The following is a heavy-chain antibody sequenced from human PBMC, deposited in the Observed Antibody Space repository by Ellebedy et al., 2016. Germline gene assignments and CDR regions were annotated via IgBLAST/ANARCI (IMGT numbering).Heavy chain of an antibody. D-gene: IGHD6-19*01. J-gene: IGHJ4*02. CDR3: ATGVSGWSSHFDY. Sequence: ASVKVSCKASGYTFTSYYMHWVRQAPGKGLEWMGGFHPEDGETIYAQKFQGRATMTEDTSTDTAYMELSSLRSEDTAVYYCATGVSGWSSHFDYWGQGTLVTVSS. CDR2: FHPEDGET. V-gene: IGHV1-24*01. CDR1: GYTFTSYY.